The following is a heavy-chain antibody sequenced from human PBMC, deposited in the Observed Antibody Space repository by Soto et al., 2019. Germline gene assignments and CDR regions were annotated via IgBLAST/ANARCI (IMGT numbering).Heavy chain of an antibody. V-gene: IGHV1-46*03. J-gene: IGHJ4*02. D-gene: IGHD6-19*01. CDR3: ARASVSGRRFDY. CDR1: GYTLSSYY. Sequence: VSVKVSCKASGYTLSSYYMHWVRQAPGQGLEWMGIIKTSDGSTTYVQRFQGRVTMTRDTSTSTVYMELSSLTSEDTAIYYCARASVSGRRFDYWGEGTLVTVSS. CDR2: IKTSDGST.